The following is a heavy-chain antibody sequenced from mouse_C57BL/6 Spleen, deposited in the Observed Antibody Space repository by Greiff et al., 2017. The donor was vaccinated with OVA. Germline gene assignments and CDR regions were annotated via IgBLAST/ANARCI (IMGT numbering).Heavy chain of an antibody. D-gene: IGHD4-1*01. CDR3: ARETGKKGFDY. V-gene: IGHV1-53*01. CDR1: GYTFTSYG. J-gene: IGHJ2*01. Sequence: VQLQQSGAELARPGASVKLSCKASGYTFTSYGISWVKQRPGQGLEWIGNINPSNGGTNYNEKFKSKATLTVDKSSSTAYMQLSSLTSEDSAVYYCARETGKKGFDYWGQGTTLTVSS. CDR2: INPSNGGT.